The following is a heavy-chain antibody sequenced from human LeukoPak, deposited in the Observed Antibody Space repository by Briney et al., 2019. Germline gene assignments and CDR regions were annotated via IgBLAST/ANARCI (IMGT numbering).Heavy chain of an antibody. D-gene: IGHD6-19*01. CDR3: ARDLAYPMAGRVY. Sequence: SQTLSLTCTVSGGSISSGSYYWSWIRQPAGKGLEWIGYIYYSGSTYYNPSLKSRVTISVDTSKSQFSLKLSSVTAADTAVYYCARDLAYPMAGRVYWGQGTLVTVSS. CDR2: IYYSGST. J-gene: IGHJ4*02. CDR1: GGSISSGSYY. V-gene: IGHV4-30-4*08.